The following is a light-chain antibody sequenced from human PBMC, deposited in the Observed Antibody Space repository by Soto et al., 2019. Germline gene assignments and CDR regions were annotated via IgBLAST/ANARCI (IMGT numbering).Light chain of an antibody. Sequence: SYELTQPPSVSVAPGQTARITCGGNNIGSESVHWYQQKPGQAPVLVVYDDGDRPSGIPERFSGSNSGNTATLTISRVEAGDEADYYCQVWDSSSDHYAFGTGTKVTVL. CDR2: DDG. V-gene: IGLV3-21*02. J-gene: IGLJ1*01. CDR1: NIGSES. CDR3: QVWDSSSDHYA.